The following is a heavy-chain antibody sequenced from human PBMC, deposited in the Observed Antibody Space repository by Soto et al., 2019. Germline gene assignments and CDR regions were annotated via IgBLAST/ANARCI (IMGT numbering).Heavy chain of an antibody. Sequence: QVQLVQSGAEVKKPGASVKVSCKASGYTFTSYAMHWVRQAPGQRLEWMGWINAGNGNTKYSQKFQGRVTITRDTSASTAYMELSSLRSEDTAVYYCARDPLTVVSGFDYWGQGTLVTVSS. CDR3: ARDPLTVVSGFDY. D-gene: IGHD2-8*02. CDR1: GYTFTSYA. V-gene: IGHV1-3*01. CDR2: INAGNGNT. J-gene: IGHJ4*02.